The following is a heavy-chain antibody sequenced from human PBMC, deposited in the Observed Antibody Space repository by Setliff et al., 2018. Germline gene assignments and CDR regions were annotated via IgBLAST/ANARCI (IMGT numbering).Heavy chain of an antibody. CDR3: ASHFLTVMKYYYYMDV. CDR2: FTPILLTP. D-gene: IGHD5-18*01. CDR1: GGTFDSYS. J-gene: IGHJ6*03. Sequence: GASVKVSCKASGGTFDSYSFTWLRQAPGQGLEWVGGFTPILLTPNYAQKFQGRITITADESTSTAYMELSGLTSEDTAVYYCASHFLTVMKYYYYMDVWGKGTTVTVSS. V-gene: IGHV1-69*13.